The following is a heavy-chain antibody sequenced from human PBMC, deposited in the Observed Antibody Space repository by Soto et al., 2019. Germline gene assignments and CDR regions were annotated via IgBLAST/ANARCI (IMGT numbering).Heavy chain of an antibody. CDR2: INYNGGRV. CDR3: SKGRPRYSGLDTDFDA. V-gene: IGHV3-9*01. Sequence: EVRLVESGGGFVQPGRSLRLSCTVSGFTFDEHSMHWVRQAPGKGLEWVSGINYNGGRVAYVDSVRGRFTIARDNANNPLFLQMNSLRPEDTGLYFCSKGRPRYSGLDTDFDAWGQGTPVTVSS. D-gene: IGHD5-12*01. CDR1: GFTFDEHS. J-gene: IGHJ4*02.